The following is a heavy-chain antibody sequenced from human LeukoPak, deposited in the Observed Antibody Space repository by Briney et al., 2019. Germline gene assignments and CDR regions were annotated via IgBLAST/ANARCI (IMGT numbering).Heavy chain of an antibody. D-gene: IGHD5-24*01. CDR1: GGSISSDY. J-gene: IGHJ4*02. Sequence: PSETLSLTCTVPGGSISSDYWSWIRQPPGKGLEWIGYLYYSGSTNYNPSLKSRVTISVDTSKNQFSLKLHSVTAADTAVYYCARVRRDGYSLGYFDYWGQGTPVTVSS. CDR2: LYYSGST. CDR3: ARVRRDGYSLGYFDY. V-gene: IGHV4-59*01.